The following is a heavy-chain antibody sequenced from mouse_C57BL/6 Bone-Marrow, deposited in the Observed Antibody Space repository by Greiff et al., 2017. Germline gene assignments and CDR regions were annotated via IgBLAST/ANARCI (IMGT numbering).Heavy chain of an antibody. CDR3: AAYYSNYVDY. D-gene: IGHD2-5*01. J-gene: IGHJ3*01. V-gene: IGHV1-69*01. CDR2: IDPSDSYT. CDR1: GYTFTSYW. Sequence: VQLQQPGAELVMPGASVKLSCKASGYTFTSYWMHWVKQRPGQGLEWIGEIDPSDSYTNYNQKFKGKSTLTVDKSSSTAYMQLSSLTSEDSAVYYCAAYYSNYVDYWGQGTLVTVSA.